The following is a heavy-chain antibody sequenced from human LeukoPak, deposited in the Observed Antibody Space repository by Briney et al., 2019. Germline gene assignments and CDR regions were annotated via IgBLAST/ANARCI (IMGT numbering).Heavy chain of an antibody. D-gene: IGHD6-6*01. Sequence: SETLSLTCTVSGYSISSNYNWGWIRQPPGKGLEWIGSIYHSGNTFYNPSLKSRVIISVDTSKNQFSLRLSSVSVADTAVYYCVRDGQLASSGYIDYWGQGTLVTVSS. CDR3: VRDGQLASSGYIDY. CDR2: IYHSGNT. J-gene: IGHJ4*02. CDR1: GYSISSNYN. V-gene: IGHV4-38-2*02.